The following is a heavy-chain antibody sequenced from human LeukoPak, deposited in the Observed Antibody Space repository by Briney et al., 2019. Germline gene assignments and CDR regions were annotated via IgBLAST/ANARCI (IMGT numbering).Heavy chain of an antibody. V-gene: IGHV5-51*01. J-gene: IGHJ4*02. CDR1: GYSFTSYW. CDR2: IYPGDSDT. Sequence: GESLKISCKGSGYSFTSYWIGWVRQMPGKGLEWMGIIYPGDSDTRYSPSFQGQVTISADKSISTAYLQWSSLKASDTAMYYCARRYGSVRTLYYFGYWGQGTLVTVSS. CDR3: ARRYGSVRTLYYFGY. D-gene: IGHD3-10*01.